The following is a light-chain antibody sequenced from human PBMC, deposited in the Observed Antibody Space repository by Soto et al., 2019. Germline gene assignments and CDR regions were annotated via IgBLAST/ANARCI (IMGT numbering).Light chain of an antibody. CDR1: QGISSY. Sequence: EIQLTQSPSYLSESVGDKVTITCRASQGISSYLAWYQQKPGKAPKHLIYAASTLQSGVPSRFSGSGSGTEFTLTISSLQPEDFATYYCQQLNSYPHTFGQGTKLEIK. CDR3: QQLNSYPHT. V-gene: IGKV1-9*01. J-gene: IGKJ2*01. CDR2: AAS.